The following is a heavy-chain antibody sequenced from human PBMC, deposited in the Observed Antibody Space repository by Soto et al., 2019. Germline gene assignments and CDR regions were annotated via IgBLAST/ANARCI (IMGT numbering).Heavy chain of an antibody. D-gene: IGHD3-22*01. Sequence: SETLSLTCAVYGGSFSGYYWSWIRQPPGKGLEWIGEINHSGSTNYNPSLKSRVTISVDTSKNQFSLKLSSVTAADTAVYYCARLSIKYFYDSSGSTTYYFDYSGQGTLVTVSS. V-gene: IGHV4-34*01. J-gene: IGHJ4*02. CDR2: INHSGST. CDR1: GGSFSGYY. CDR3: ARLSIKYFYDSSGSTTYYFDY.